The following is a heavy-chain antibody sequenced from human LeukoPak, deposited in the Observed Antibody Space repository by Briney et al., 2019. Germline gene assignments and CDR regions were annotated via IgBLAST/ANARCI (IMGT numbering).Heavy chain of an antibody. V-gene: IGHV3-23*01. CDR3: AKDFDAPRGGSGWYCKD. Sequence: PGGSLRLSCAASGFTFDDHGMNWVRQAPGKGLEWVSAISGSGGSTYYADSVKGRFTISRDNSKNTLYLQMNSLRAEDTAVYYCAKDFDAPRGGSGWYCKDWGQGTLVTVSS. CDR2: ISGSGGST. CDR1: GFTFDDHG. D-gene: IGHD6-19*01. J-gene: IGHJ4*02.